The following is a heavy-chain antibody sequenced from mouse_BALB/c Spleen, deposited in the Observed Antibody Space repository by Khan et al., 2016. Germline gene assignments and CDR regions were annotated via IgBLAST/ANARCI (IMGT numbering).Heavy chain of an antibody. Sequence: EVQLVESGGGLVQPKGSLKLSCAASGFTFNTYAMNWVRQAPGKGLEWVARIRSKSNNYATYYADSVKDRLTISRDDSQSMLYLQMNNLKTEDTAMYYCVRNYYGGGFFDYWGQGTTLTVSS. D-gene: IGHD1-1*01. CDR3: VRNYYGGGFFDY. CDR1: GFTFNTYA. CDR2: IRSKSNNYAT. V-gene: IGHV10-1*02. J-gene: IGHJ2*01.